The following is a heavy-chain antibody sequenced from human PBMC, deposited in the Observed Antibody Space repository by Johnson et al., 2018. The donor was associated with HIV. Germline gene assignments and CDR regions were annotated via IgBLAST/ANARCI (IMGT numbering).Heavy chain of an antibody. CDR2: ISGGGGST. Sequence: VQLVESGGGVVQPGGSLRLSCEASGFTFSSYAMNWVRQAPGKGLEWVSAISGGGGSTYYADSVKGRFTISRDNSKNPLYLQMNSLRAEDTALYYCARGRIGAAGWDAFDVWGQGTMVTVSS. D-gene: IGHD6-13*01. J-gene: IGHJ3*01. V-gene: IGHV3-23*04. CDR3: ARGRIGAAGWDAFDV. CDR1: GFTFSSYA.